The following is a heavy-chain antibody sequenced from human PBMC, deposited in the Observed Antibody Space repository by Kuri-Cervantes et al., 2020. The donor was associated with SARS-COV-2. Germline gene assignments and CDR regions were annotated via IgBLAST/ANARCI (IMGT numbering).Heavy chain of an antibody. J-gene: IGHJ6*03. CDR3: SLSSSSVYYYYMDV. CDR1: GFTFSSYA. CDR2: ISGSGGST. D-gene: IGHD6-13*01. Sequence: GESLRLSCAASGFTFSSYAMSWVRQAPGKGLEWVSAISGSGGSTYYADSVKGRFTISRDNSKNTLYLQMNSLRAEDTAVYYCSLSSSSVYYYYMDVWGKGTTVTVSS. V-gene: IGHV3-23*01.